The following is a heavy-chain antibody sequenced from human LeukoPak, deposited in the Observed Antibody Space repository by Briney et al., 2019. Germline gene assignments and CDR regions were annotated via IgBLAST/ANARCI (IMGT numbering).Heavy chain of an antibody. CDR2: IYYSGKT. J-gene: IGHJ4*02. D-gene: IGHD6-19*01. V-gene: IGHV4-39*07. CDR1: GGSISSDSYH. CDR3: ARVGRNGGWHFDY. Sequence: NPSETLSLTCSVSGGSISSDSYHWGWIRQPPGKGLEWIGSIYYSGKTFYNPSLESRVTISMPTSKTPFSLNLSSVTAADTAVYYCARVGRNGGWHFDYWGQGTLVTVSS.